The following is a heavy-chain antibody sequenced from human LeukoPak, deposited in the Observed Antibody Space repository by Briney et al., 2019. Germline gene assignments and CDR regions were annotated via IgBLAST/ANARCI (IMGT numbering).Heavy chain of an antibody. D-gene: IGHD6-19*01. V-gene: IGHV3-66*01. CDR3: ARTNSSGWFQP. Sequence: GGSLRPSCAASGFTVSSNYMSWVRQAPGKGLEWVSVIYSGGGTYYADSVKGRFTISRDNSKNTLYLQMNSLRAEDTAVYYCARTNSSGWFQPWGQGTLVTVSS. J-gene: IGHJ5*02. CDR2: IYSGGGT. CDR1: GFTVSSNY.